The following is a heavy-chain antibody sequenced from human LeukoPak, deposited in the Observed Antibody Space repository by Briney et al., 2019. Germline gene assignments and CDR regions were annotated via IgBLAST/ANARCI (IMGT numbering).Heavy chain of an antibody. D-gene: IGHD2-2*01. J-gene: IGHJ4*02. Sequence: VASVKVSCKASGYTFTGYYMHWVRQAPGQGLEWMGWISPNSGGTNYQGRVTMTRDTSISTAYMELRSLRSDDTAVYYCARALYHTFDYWGQGTLVTVSS. CDR1: GYTFTGYY. CDR2: ISPNSGGT. V-gene: IGHV1-2*02. CDR3: ARALYHTFDY.